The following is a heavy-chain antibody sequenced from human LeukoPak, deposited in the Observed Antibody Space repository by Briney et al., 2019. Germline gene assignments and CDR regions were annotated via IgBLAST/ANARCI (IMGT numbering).Heavy chain of an antibody. V-gene: IGHV4-34*01. CDR3: ARRSAALWFGESPPMIPFDI. Sequence: KPSETLSLTCAVYGGSFSGYYWSWIRQPPGKGLEWIGEISHSGSTNYNPSLKSRVTISVDTSKNQFSLKLSSVTAADTAVYYCARRSAALWFGESPPMIPFDIWGQGTMVTVSS. CDR2: ISHSGST. D-gene: IGHD3-10*01. CDR1: GGSFSGYY. J-gene: IGHJ3*02.